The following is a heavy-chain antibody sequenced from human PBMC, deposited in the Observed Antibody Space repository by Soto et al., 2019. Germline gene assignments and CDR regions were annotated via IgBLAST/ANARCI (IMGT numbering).Heavy chain of an antibody. CDR2: IYYSGST. Sequence: SETLSLTCTVSGGSISSSSYYWGWIRQPPGKGLEWIGSIYYSGSTYYNPSLKSRVTISVDTSKNQFSLKLSSVTAADTAVYYCARRRGIVGYYYYGMDVWGQGTTVTVSS. CDR1: GGSISSSSYY. V-gene: IGHV4-39*01. J-gene: IGHJ6*02. D-gene: IGHD2-15*01. CDR3: ARRRGIVGYYYYGMDV.